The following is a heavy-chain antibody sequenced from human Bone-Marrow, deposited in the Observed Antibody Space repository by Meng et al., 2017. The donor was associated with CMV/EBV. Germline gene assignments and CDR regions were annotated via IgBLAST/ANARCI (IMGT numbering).Heavy chain of an antibody. D-gene: IGHD3-16*01. CDR1: GFTVSSNY. J-gene: IGHJ5*02. Sequence: GGSLRLSCVASGFTVSSNYMSWVRQAPGKGLEWVSIIYSSDSTYYADSVKGRFTISRDNSKNTLYLQMNSLRAEDTAVYYCATGRGRLDPWGQGTLVTVSS. CDR3: ATGRGRLDP. CDR2: IYSSDST. V-gene: IGHV3-53*01.